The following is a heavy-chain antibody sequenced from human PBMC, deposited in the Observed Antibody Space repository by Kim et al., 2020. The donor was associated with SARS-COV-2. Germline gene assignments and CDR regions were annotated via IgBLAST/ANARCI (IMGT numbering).Heavy chain of an antibody. V-gene: IGHV3-74*01. CDR2: INPDGSIT. J-gene: IGHJ4*02. Sequence: GGSLRLSCATSGFTFSTYWMHWVRQAPGKGLVWVSHINPDGSITNYADSVKGRFTISRDNAKNMLYLQIYSLRGEDTAVYYCARDGGWEMGQWRSFDYWGQGTLVPASS. CDR1: GFTFSTYW. CDR3: ARDGGWEMGQWRSFDY. D-gene: IGHD1-26*01.